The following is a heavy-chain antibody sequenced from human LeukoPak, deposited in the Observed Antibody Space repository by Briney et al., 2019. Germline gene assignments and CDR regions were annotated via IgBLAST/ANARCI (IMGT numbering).Heavy chain of an antibody. V-gene: IGHV1-69*04. CDR3: AREGSSWYYFDY. D-gene: IGHD6-13*01. J-gene: IGHJ4*02. Sequence: ASVKVSCKASGGTFSSYAISWVRQAPGQGLEWMGRIIPIFGIANYAQKFQGRVTITADKSTSTAYMELSSLRFEDTAVYYCAREGSSWYYFDYWGQGTLVTVSS. CDR1: GGTFSSYA. CDR2: IIPIFGIA.